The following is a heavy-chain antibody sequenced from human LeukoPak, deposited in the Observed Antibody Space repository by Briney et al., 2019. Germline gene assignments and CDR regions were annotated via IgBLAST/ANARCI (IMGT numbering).Heavy chain of an antibody. J-gene: IGHJ4*02. V-gene: IGHV4-59*01. CDR1: GGSINSLY. CDR2: IHYSGIT. Sequence: SETLSLTCTVSGGSINSLYWNWIRQLPGKGLEWIGYIHYSGITNYNPSFNSRVTILLDTNNNQFSFKLTSVTAADMAVYYCARGSRAVTTSSNIHPYYFDYWGQGTLVTVSS. D-gene: IGHD4-17*01. CDR3: ARGSRAVTTSSNIHPYYFDY.